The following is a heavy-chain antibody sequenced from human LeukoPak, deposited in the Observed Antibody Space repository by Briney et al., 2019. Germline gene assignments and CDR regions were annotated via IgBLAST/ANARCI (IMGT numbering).Heavy chain of an antibody. V-gene: IGHV4-34*01. CDR1: GGSFSGYY. CDR3: AGGSRGARWFDP. D-gene: IGHD6-6*01. Sequence: PSETLSLTCAVYGGSFSGYYWSWIRQPPGKGLEWIGEINHSGSTNYNPSLKSRVTISVDTSKNQFSLKLSSVTDADAAVYYCAGGSRGARWFDPWGQGTLVTVSS. CDR2: INHSGST. J-gene: IGHJ5*02.